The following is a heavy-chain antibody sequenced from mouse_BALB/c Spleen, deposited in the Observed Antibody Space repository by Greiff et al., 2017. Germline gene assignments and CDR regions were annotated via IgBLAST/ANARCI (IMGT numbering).Heavy chain of an antibody. D-gene: IGHD2-10*01. V-gene: IGHV5-17*02. CDR2: ISSGSSTI. J-gene: IGHJ4*01. CDR3: ARDLLWRGMDY. CDR1: GFTFSSFG. Sequence: EVHLVESGGGLVQPGGSRKLSCAASGFTFSSFGMHWVRQAPEKGLEWVAYISSGSSTIYYADTVKGRFTISRDNPKNTLLLQMTSLRSEDTAMYYCARDLLWRGMDYWGQGTSVTVSS.